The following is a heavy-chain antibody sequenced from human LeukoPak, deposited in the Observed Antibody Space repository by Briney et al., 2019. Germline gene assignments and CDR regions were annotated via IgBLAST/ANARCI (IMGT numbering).Heavy chain of an antibody. V-gene: IGHV7-4-1*02. J-gene: IGHJ4*02. CDR3: ARGPRMGLSGWYLRTPLLAPFDY. D-gene: IGHD6-19*01. CDR1: GYTFTSYA. Sequence: ASVKVSCKASGYTFTSYAMNWVRQAPGQGLEWMGWINTNTGNPTYAQGFTGRFVFSLDTSVSTAYLRISSLKAEDTAVYYCARGPRMGLSGWYLRTPLLAPFDYWGQGTLVTVSS. CDR2: INTNTGNP.